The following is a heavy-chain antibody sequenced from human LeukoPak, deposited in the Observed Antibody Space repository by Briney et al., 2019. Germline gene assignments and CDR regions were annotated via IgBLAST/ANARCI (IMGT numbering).Heavy chain of an antibody. CDR3: AREVGYCSSSSCYEDY. CDR2: IDSSGGAT. V-gene: IGHV3-23*01. CDR1: AFTFSNYA. Sequence: QPGGSLRLSCAASAFTFSNYAMSWVRQAPGKGLEWVSTIDSSGGATYYADSVKGRFTISRDNSKNTLFLQMNSLRAEDTAVYYCAREVGYCSSSSCYEDYWGQGTLVTVSS. J-gene: IGHJ4*02. D-gene: IGHD2-2*01.